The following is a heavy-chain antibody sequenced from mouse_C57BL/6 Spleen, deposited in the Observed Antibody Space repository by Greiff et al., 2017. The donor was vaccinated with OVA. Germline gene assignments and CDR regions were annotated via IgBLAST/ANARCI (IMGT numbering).Heavy chain of an antibody. CDR2: IDPSDSYT. CDR3: TRMDYYGSSVLYWYFDV. Sequence: QVQLQQPGAELVRPGTSVKLSCKASGYTFTSYWMHWVKQRPGQGLEWIGVIDPSDSYTNSNQKFKGKATLTVDTSYSTAYMQLSSLTSEDSAVDYCTRMDYYGSSVLYWYFDVWGTGTTGTVSS. V-gene: IGHV1-59*01. CDR1: GYTFTSYW. D-gene: IGHD1-1*01. J-gene: IGHJ1*03.